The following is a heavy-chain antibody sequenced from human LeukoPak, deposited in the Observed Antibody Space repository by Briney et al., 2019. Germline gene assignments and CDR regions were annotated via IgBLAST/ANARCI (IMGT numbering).Heavy chain of an antibody. Sequence: GGSLRLSCAASGFTVINYAMNWVRQAPGKGLEWVSTIRESSGDTYYEDSVKGRFTIDRDISKNTVYLQMNNLRVEDTAVYFCAKRPISGDDKSFDYWGQGLLVTVSS. CDR2: IRESSGDT. D-gene: IGHD2-21*01. CDR3: AKRPISGDDKSFDY. CDR1: GFTVINYA. J-gene: IGHJ4*02. V-gene: IGHV3-23*01.